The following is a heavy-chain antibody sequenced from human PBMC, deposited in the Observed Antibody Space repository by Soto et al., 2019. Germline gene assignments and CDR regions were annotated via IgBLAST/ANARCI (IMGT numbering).Heavy chain of an antibody. CDR2: ISSSSSTI. V-gene: IGHV3-48*02. J-gene: IGHJ6*02. Sequence: GGSLRLSCAASGFTFSSYSMNWVRQAPGKGLEWVSYISSSSSTIYYADSVKGRFTISRDNAKNSLYLQMNSLRDEDTAVYYCAKSITMIVAGRNYYYYYGMDVWGQGTTVTVSS. D-gene: IGHD3-22*01. CDR1: GFTFSSYS. CDR3: AKSITMIVAGRNYYYYYGMDV.